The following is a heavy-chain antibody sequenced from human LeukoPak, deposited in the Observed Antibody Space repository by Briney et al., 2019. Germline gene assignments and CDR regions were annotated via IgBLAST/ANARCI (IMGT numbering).Heavy chain of an antibody. D-gene: IGHD4-23*01. J-gene: IGHJ4*02. CDR3: ARIQAYGGNSEGYYFNY. CDR2: MDWDDDK. V-gene: IGHV2-70*01. CDR1: GFSLSTSGMC. Sequence: GSGPTLVNPTQTLTVTCTFSGFSLSTSGMCVSWIRQPPGKALEWLALMDWDDDKFYSTSLKTRLTISKDTSKNQVVLTMTNMDPVDTATYYCARIQAYGGNSEGYYFNYWGQGTLVTVSS.